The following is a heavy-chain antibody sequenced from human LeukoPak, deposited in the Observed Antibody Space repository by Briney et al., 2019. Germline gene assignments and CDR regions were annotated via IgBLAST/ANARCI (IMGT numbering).Heavy chain of an antibody. J-gene: IGHJ4*02. V-gene: IGHV3-33*01. Sequence: PGGSLRLSCAASGFTFSSYGMHWVRQAPGKGLEWVAVIWYDGDNKYYADSVKGRFTISRDNSKNTMYLQMNSLRAEDTAVYYCARDSYYHDSSGYYKVYWGQGTLVTVSS. CDR3: ARDSYYHDSSGYYKVY. CDR2: IWYDGDNK. CDR1: GFTFSSYG. D-gene: IGHD3-22*01.